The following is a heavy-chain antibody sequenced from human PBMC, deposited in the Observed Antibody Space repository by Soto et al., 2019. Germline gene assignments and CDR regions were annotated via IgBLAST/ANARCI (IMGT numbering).Heavy chain of an antibody. J-gene: IGHJ5*01. CDR2: IYPGDSDT. Sequence: GESLKISCTGVGYSFTSYWIGWVRQMPGKGLEWMGIIYPGDSDTRYSPSFQVQVTISADKSITTAYLQWISLKASYTAMYYCARGSCTTTTCDPWFDSWGQGTLVTVSS. CDR1: GYSFTSYW. CDR3: ARGSCTTTTCDPWFDS. D-gene: IGHD2-2*01. V-gene: IGHV5-51*01.